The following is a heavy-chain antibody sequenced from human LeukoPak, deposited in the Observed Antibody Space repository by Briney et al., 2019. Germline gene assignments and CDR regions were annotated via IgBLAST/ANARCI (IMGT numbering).Heavy chain of an antibody. CDR1: GFTFSSFG. CDR3: AKDASTATLHADY. Sequence: GGSLRLSCAASGFTFSSFGMHWVRQAPGKGLEWVAVLSYDGSNRYYADSVKGRFTISRDNSKNTLYLQMNSLRAEDTAVYYCAKDASTATLHADYWGQGTLVTVSS. CDR2: LSYDGSNR. V-gene: IGHV3-30*18. D-gene: IGHD4-17*01. J-gene: IGHJ4*02.